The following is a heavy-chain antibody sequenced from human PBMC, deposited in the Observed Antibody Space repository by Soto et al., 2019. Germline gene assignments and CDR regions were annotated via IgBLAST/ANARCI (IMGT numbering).Heavy chain of an antibody. J-gene: IGHJ6*02. D-gene: IGHD2-21*02. CDR1: GGSSGGYY. V-gene: IGHV4-59*01. Sequence: SVTLSLTCSVAGGSSGGYYWSWIRQPPGKGLEWIGYMYNTGSTVYNPSFKSRVTISVDTSKNQFSLKLNSVTAADTAVYYCARDLWGYCGTDCYPLDVWGQGTTVTVSS. CDR3: ARDLWGYCGTDCYPLDV. CDR2: MYNTGST.